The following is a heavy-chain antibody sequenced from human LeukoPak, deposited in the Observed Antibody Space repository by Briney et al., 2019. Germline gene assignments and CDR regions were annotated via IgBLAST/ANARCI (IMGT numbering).Heavy chain of an antibody. CDR3: ARNNGMDV. CDR1: GFALSSHW. Sequence: GGSLRLSCAASGFALSSHWMTWVRQVAGRGPEWVANVNRDGSETYYLDSVKGRFTISKDNAKNSLYLQMNSLRAEDTALYHCARNNGMDVWGQGTTVIVSS. CDR2: VNRDGSET. J-gene: IGHJ6*02. V-gene: IGHV3-7*03.